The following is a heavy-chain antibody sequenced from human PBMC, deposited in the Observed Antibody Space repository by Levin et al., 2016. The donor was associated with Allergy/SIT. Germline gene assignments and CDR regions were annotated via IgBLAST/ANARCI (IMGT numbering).Heavy chain of an antibody. V-gene: IGHV1-69*13. CDR2: IIPIFGTA. J-gene: IGHJ6*01. CDR3: ARGSYCTNGVCHLYGMDV. Sequence: SVKVSCKASGGTFSSYAISWVRQAPGQGLEWMGGIIPIFGTANYAQKFQGRVTITADESTSTAYMELSSLRSGDTAVYYCARGSYCTNGVCHLYGMDVWGPRDHGHRLL. D-gene: IGHD2-8*01. CDR1: GGTFSSYA.